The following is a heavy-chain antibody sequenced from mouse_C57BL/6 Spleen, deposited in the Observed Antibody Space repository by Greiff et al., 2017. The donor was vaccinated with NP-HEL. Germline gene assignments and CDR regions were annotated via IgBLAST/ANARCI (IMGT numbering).Heavy chain of an antibody. D-gene: IGHD1-1*01. Sequence: VKLVESGPELVKPGASVKISCKASGYAFSSSWMNWVKQRPGKGLEWIGRIYPGDGDTNYNGKFKGKATLTADKSSSTAYMQLSSLTSEDSAVYFCAREGTTVVVRYFDVWGTGTTVTVSS. J-gene: IGHJ1*03. CDR2: IYPGDGDT. CDR3: AREGTTVVVRYFDV. V-gene: IGHV1-82*01. CDR1: GYAFSSSW.